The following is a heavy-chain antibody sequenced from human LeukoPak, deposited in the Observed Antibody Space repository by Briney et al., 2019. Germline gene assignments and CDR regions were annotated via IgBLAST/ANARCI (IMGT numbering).Heavy chain of an antibody. CDR2: IYYSGST. D-gene: IGHD3-3*01. Sequence: PSETLSLTCTVSGGSISSYYWSWIRQPPGKGLEWIGYIYYSGSTNYNPSLKSRVTISVDTSKNQFSLKLSSVTAADTAVYYCARVNIRFLEWLSLDYWGQGTLVTVSS. CDR3: ARVNIRFLEWLSLDY. J-gene: IGHJ4*02. CDR1: GGSISSYY. V-gene: IGHV4-59*01.